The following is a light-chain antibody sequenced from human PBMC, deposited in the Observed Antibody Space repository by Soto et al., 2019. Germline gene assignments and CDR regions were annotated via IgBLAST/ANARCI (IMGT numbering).Light chain of an antibody. CDR3: QQRSNWPPFT. V-gene: IGKV3-15*01. J-gene: IGKJ5*01. Sequence: EMTKSPATRSVSPWERATLSGRASQSVSSNLAWYQQKTGQAPTLLIYGASTRATGIPVRFSGSGAGTEFSTTISSLQYEAFAVYYRQQRSNWPPFTFGQGTRLEI. CDR2: GAS. CDR1: QSVSSN.